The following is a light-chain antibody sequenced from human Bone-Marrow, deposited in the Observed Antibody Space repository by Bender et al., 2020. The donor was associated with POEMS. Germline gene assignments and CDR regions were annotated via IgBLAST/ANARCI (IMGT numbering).Light chain of an antibody. Sequence: QSVLTQPPSVSGAPGQRVTISCTGSSSNTGSGYDINWYQHLPGTAPKLLIYYDDLLPSGVSDRFSGSKSGTSASLAITGLQAEDEGDYYCQSYDNSLGGWVFGGGTKLTVL. CDR3: QSYDNSLGGWV. J-gene: IGLJ3*02. CDR1: SSNTGSGYD. CDR2: YDD. V-gene: IGLV1-40*01.